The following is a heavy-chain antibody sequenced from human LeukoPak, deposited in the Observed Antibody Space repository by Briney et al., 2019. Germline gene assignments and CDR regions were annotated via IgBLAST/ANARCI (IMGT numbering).Heavy chain of an antibody. J-gene: IGHJ4*02. CDR1: GFTFNTYA. V-gene: IGHV3-23*01. CDR2: ISGSGDST. Sequence: PGGSLRLSCAASGFTFNTYAMSWVRQAPGKGLEWVSVISGSGDSTYYADSVKGRFSISGDNSKNTLYLQMNSLRAEDTAVYYCAKAGRYNWNADYFDYWGQGTLVTVSS. CDR3: AKAGRYNWNADYFDY. D-gene: IGHD1-1*01.